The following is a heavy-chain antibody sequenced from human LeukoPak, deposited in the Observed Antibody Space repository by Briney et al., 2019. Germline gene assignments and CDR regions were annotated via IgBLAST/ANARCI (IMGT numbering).Heavy chain of an antibody. D-gene: IGHD3-10*01. CDR2: ISAYNGNT. Sequence: ASVKVSCKASGYTFTIYVISWVRQAPGQGLEWVGCISAYNGNTNYAQKLQGRVTMTTDTSTSTAYMELRSLRSEDTAVYYCARAYTMVRGAYYYYMDVWGKGTTVTVSS. CDR3: ARAYTMVRGAYYYYMDV. J-gene: IGHJ6*03. CDR1: GYTFTIYV. V-gene: IGHV1-18*01.